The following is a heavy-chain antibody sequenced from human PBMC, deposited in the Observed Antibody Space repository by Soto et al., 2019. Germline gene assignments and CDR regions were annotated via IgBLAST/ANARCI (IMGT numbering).Heavy chain of an antibody. V-gene: IGHV3-66*01. CDR1: GFTVTTHY. CDR2: IYSGGST. CDR3: ARDLYCDY. J-gene: IGHJ4*02. Sequence: EVQLVESGGGLVQPGGSLRLSCAASGFTVTTHYMSWVRQAPGKGLEWVSVIYSGGSTYYAVSVKGRFTISRDYSKNTPYLQMNSRRAEDTAVYYCARDLYCDYWGQGTLVTVSS.